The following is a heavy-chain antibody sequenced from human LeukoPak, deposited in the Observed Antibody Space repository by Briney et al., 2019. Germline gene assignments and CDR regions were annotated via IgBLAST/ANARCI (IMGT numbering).Heavy chain of an antibody. V-gene: IGHV1-18*01. D-gene: IGHD3-22*01. CDR2: ISAYNGNT. CDR3: ARDRAPYDSSGYMNDY. CDR1: GYTFTSYG. J-gene: IGHJ4*02. Sequence: ASVKVSCKASGYTFTSYGISWVRQAPGQGLAWMGWISAYNGNTNYAQKLQGRVTMTTDTSTSTAYMELRSLRSDDTAVYYCARDRAPYDSSGYMNDYWGQGTLVTVSS.